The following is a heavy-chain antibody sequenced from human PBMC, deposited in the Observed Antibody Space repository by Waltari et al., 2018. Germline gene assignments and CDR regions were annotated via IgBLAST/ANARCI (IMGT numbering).Heavy chain of an antibody. CDR3: SRDRGGSWTFDY. CDR1: GYTFTTNH. J-gene: IGHJ4*02. Sequence: QVQLVQSGAEVKKPGASVKLSCKASGYTFTTNHIHWVRQAPGQGLEWMGIFNPSGEGTRYAQKFQGRVTMTGDTFTNTVYMELSSLRSEETAVYYCSRDRGGSWTFDYWGQGTLVTVSS. CDR2: FNPSGEGT. V-gene: IGHV1-46*01. D-gene: IGHD3-3*01.